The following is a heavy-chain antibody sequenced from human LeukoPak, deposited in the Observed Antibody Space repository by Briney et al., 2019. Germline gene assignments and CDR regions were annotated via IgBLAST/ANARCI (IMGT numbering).Heavy chain of an antibody. CDR1: GFTFSTYW. CDR3: TRDEPSGSYYPVGC. J-gene: IGHJ4*02. V-gene: IGHV3-74*01. CDR2: INGDGSST. Sequence: GGSLRLSCAASGFTFSTYWMHWVRQAPGKGPVWVSRINGDGSSTDYADSVKGRSTISRDNAKNTLYLQMNSLRAEDTAVYYCTRDEPSGSYYPVGCWGQGTLVTVSS. D-gene: IGHD1-26*01.